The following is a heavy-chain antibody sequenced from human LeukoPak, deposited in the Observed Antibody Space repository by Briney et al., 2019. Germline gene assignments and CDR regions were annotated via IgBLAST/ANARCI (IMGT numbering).Heavy chain of an antibody. CDR2: IYYSRST. V-gene: IGHV4-59*08. J-gene: IGHJ5*02. CDR1: GGSISSYY. Sequence: SETLSLTCTVSGGSISSYYWSWLRQPPGKGLEGIGYIYYSRSTNYNPSLKSRVTISVDTSKNQFSLKLSSVTAADTAVYYCARHVVEYYDFWSGYYEGNWFDPWGQGTLVTVSS. CDR3: ARHVVEYYDFWSGYYEGNWFDP. D-gene: IGHD3-3*01.